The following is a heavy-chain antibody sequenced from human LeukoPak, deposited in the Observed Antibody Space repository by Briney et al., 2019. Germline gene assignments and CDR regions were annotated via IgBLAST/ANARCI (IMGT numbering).Heavy chain of an antibody. J-gene: IGHJ4*02. CDR3: ARGIAVAGTGDY. D-gene: IGHD6-19*01. Sequence: GGSLRLSCAASGFTFSSYWMHWVHQAPGKGLVWVSRINSDGSSTSYADSVKGRFTISRDNAKHTLYLQMNSLRAEDTAVYYCARGIAVAGTGDYWGQGTLVTVSS. V-gene: IGHV3-74*01. CDR2: INSDGSST. CDR1: GFTFSSYW.